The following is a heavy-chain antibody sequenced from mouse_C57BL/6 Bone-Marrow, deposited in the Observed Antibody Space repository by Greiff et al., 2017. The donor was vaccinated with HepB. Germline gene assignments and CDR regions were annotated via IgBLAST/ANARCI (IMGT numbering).Heavy chain of an antibody. CDR2: IWSGGST. V-gene: IGHV2-2*01. CDR3: ARHYGSIPLYWYFDV. Sequence: QVQLQQSGPGLVQPSQSLSITCTVSGFSLTSYGVHWVRQSPGKGLEWLGVIWSGGSTDYNAAFISRLSISKDNSKSQVFFKMNSLQADDTAIYYCARHYGSIPLYWYFDVWGTGTTVTVSS. J-gene: IGHJ1*03. CDR1: GFSLTSYG. D-gene: IGHD1-1*01.